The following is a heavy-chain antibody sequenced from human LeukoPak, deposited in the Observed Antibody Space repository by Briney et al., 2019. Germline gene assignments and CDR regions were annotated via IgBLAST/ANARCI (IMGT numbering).Heavy chain of an antibody. J-gene: IGHJ4*02. Sequence: PSETLSLTCAVSGYSISIGYYWGWIRQPPGKGLEWIGSIYHSGSTYYNPSLKSRVTISVDTSKNQFSLKLSSVTAADTAVYYCARQGGGRITIFGVVIPFDYWGQGTLVTVLS. CDR2: IYHSGST. V-gene: IGHV4-38-2*01. D-gene: IGHD3-3*01. CDR1: GYSISIGYY. CDR3: ARQGGGRITIFGVVIPFDY.